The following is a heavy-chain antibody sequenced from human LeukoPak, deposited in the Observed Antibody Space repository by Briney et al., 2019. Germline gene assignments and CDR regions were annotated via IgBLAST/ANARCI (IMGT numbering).Heavy chain of an antibody. J-gene: IGHJ4*02. Sequence: ASVKVSCKASGGTFSSYAISWVRQAPGRGLEWMGGIILIFDTANYAQKFKGRLTITADKSTSTAYMELSSLRSEDTAVYYCARERHDYGDFDYWGQGTLVTVSS. CDR1: GGTFSSYA. V-gene: IGHV1-69*06. D-gene: IGHD4-17*01. CDR3: ARERHDYGDFDY. CDR2: IILIFDTA.